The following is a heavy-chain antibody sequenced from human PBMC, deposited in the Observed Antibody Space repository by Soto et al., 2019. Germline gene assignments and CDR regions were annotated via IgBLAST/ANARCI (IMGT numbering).Heavy chain of an antibody. CDR1: GLTFSDST. CDR3: LTYDISGERYFAL. CDR2: IRSKTNGYAT. J-gene: IGHJ2*01. D-gene: IGHD3-22*01. Sequence: EVQLVESGGGLVQPGGSLKLSCAASGLTFSDSTMNWVSQASGKGLEWIGRIRSKTNGYATAYVESVKGRFIISRDDSKKTAYLRMNGLKTEDSAVYYCLTYDISGERYFALWGRGTLVTVSS. V-gene: IGHV3-73*02.